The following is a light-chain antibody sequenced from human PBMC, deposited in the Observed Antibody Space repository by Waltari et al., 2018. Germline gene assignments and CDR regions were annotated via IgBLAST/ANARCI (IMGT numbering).Light chain of an antibody. CDR2: STS. CDR3: QQYKSWPWT. Sequence: EMVMTQTPATLSVSPGETATLSCRASQSFGGSLAWYQQRPGQTPRLLIYSTSNRATDIPARFSGSGSGTEFALTISGVQSEDVAVYYCQQYKSWPWTFGQGTKVEIK. J-gene: IGKJ1*01. V-gene: IGKV3-15*01. CDR1: QSFGGS.